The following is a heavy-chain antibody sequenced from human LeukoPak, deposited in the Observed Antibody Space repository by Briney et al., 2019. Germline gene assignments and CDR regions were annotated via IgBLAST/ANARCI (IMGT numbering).Heavy chain of an antibody. J-gene: IGHJ4*02. CDR3: AKGDSSRGIYFDY. V-gene: IGHV3-23*01. CDR1: GFTFSSYA. D-gene: IGHD6-13*01. Sequence: GGSLRLSCAASGFTFSSYAMSWVRQAPGKGLEWVSAISGSGGSTYYADSVKGRFTISRDNSKNTLCLQMNSLRAEDTAVYYCAKGDSSRGIYFDYWGQGTLVTVSS. CDR2: ISGSGGST.